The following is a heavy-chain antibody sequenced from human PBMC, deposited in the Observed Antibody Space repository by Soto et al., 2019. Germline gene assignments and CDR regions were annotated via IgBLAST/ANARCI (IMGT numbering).Heavy chain of an antibody. J-gene: IGHJ4*02. CDR1: GGSVSSGSYY. D-gene: IGHD3-3*01. V-gene: IGHV4-61*01. CDR2: IYYSGST. CDR3: ARVWSGYYTGFDY. Sequence: QVQLQESGPGLVKPSETLSLTCTVSGGSVSSGSYYWSWIRQPPGKGLEWIGYIYYSGSTNYNPSLKRRVTISVDTSKNQFSLKLSSVTAADTAVYYCARVWSGYYTGFDYWGQGTLVTVSS.